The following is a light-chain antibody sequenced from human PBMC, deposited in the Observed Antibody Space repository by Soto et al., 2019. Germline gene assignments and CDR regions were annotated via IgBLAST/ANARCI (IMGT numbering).Light chain of an antibody. CDR3: ASCDDSLNGFYV. Sequence: QSVLTQPPSASGTPGQGVTISCSGSTSNIGSNYVYWYQQLPGTAPKLLIYRNNQRPSGVPDRFSGSKSGTSASLAISGLRSDDEDDYFRASCDDSLNGFYVFGTGTNVTVL. J-gene: IGLJ1*01. V-gene: IGLV1-47*01. CDR1: TSNIGSNY. CDR2: RNN.